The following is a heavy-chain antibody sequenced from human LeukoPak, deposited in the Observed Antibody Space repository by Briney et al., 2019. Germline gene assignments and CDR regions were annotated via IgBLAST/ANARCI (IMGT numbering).Heavy chain of an antibody. J-gene: IGHJ4*02. CDR2: IYHSGST. V-gene: IGHV4-38-2*01. CDR1: GYSISSGYY. Sequence: SETLSLTCAVSGYSISSGYYWGWIRQPPGKGLEWIGSIYHSGSTYYNPPLKSRVTISVDTSKNQFSLKLSSVTAADTAVYYCARHPKGSYDFWGQGTLVTVSS. D-gene: IGHD3-3*01. CDR3: ARHPKGSYDF.